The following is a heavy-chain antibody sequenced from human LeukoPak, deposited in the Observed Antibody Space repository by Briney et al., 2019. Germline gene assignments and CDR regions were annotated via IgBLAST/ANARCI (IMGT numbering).Heavy chain of an antibody. D-gene: IGHD4-17*01. V-gene: IGHV1-69*13. CDR3: ARGYGAIPFDYS. J-gene: IGHJ4*02. CDR2: IIPIFGTA. CDR1: GGTFSSYA. Sequence: GASVEVSCKASGGTFSSYAISWVRQAPGQGLEWMGGIIPIFGTANYAQKFQGRVTITADESTSTAYMELSSLRSEDTAVYYCARGYGAIPFDYSWGQGTLVTVSS.